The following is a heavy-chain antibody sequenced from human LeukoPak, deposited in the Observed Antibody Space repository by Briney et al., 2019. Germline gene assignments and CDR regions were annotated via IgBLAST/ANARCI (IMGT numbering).Heavy chain of an antibody. CDR2: IQYAGSDK. CDR1: GFTFNSYG. Sequence: PGGSLRLSCAASGFTFNSYGMHWVRQAPGKGLEWVAFIQYAGSDKYYADSVKGRFTISRDNSKNTLYLQMNSLRAEDTAVYYCARDLIGGPDYWGQGTLVTVSS. V-gene: IGHV3-30*02. D-gene: IGHD2-15*01. J-gene: IGHJ4*02. CDR3: ARDLIGGPDY.